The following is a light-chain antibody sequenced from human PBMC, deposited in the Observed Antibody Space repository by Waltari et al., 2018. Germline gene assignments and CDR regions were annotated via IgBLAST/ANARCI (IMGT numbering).Light chain of an antibody. CDR1: SSNIGAGYD. V-gene: IGLV1-40*01. J-gene: IGLJ3*02. CDR2: GNS. CDR3: QSYDSSLSGSV. Sequence: QSVLTQPPSVSGAPGQRVTISCTGISSNIGAGYDDHWYQQLPGTAPKLLIYGNSNRPSGVPDRFSGSKSGTSASLAITGLQAEDEADYYCQSYDSSLSGSVFGGGTKLTVL.